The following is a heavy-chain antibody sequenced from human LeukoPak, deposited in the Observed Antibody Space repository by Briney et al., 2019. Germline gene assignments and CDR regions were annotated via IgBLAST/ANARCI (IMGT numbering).Heavy chain of an antibody. CDR3: AKRYDILTGYYIGTDY. Sequence: GGSLRLSCAASGFTFSSYGMHWVRQAPGKGLEWVSAISGSGGSTYYADSVKGRFTISRDNSKNTLYLQMNSLRAEDTAVYYCAKRYDILTGYYIGTDYWGQGTLVTVSS. J-gene: IGHJ4*02. CDR1: GFTFSSYG. D-gene: IGHD3-9*01. CDR2: ISGSGGST. V-gene: IGHV3-23*01.